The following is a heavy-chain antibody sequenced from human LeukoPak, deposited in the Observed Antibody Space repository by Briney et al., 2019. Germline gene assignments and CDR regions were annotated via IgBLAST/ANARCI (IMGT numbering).Heavy chain of an antibody. J-gene: IGHJ4*02. CDR3: AKPPPSIYFNFWHFDY. Sequence: GGSLRLSCAAPRFTFDNYAMGWVRQAPGKGLEWGSTISASGDRRYYADSVRGRLTISRDNSKNTLYLQMTSLRAEHPPVYSCAKPPPSIYFNFWHFDYWGQGTLVAVSS. D-gene: IGHD3-9*01. CDR2: ISASGDRR. V-gene: IGHV3-23*01. CDR1: RFTFDNYA.